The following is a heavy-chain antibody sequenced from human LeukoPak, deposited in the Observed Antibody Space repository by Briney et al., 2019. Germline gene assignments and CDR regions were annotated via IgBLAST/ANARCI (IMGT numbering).Heavy chain of an antibody. CDR1: GGSISSYY. J-gene: IGHJ4*02. V-gene: IGHV4-59*01. Sequence: SETLSLTCTVSGGSISSYYWSWIRQPPGKGLEWIGYIYYSGSTNYNPSLKSRVTTSVDTSKNQFSLKLSSVTAADTAVYYCARTRGQYQDFDYWGQGTLVTVSS. CDR3: ARTRGQYQDFDY. D-gene: IGHD2-2*01. CDR2: IYYSGST.